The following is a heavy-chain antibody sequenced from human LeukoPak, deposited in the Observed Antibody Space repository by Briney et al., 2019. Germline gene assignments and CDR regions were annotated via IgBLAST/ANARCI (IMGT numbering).Heavy chain of an antibody. CDR2: ISTAGGGT. CDR1: GFSFSSYT. V-gene: IGHV3-23*01. D-gene: IGHD6-13*01. J-gene: IGHJ3*02. Sequence: GGSLRLSCAASGFSFSSYTLNWVRQAPGKGLEWVSSISTAGGGTFYADSVMGRFTISRDNSKNTLYLQMNSLRAEDTAVYYCAKRKAVAADAFDIWGQGTMVTVSS. CDR3: AKRKAVAADAFDI.